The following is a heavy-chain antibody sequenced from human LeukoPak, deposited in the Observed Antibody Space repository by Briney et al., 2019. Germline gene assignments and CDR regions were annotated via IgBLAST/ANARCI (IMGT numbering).Heavy chain of an antibody. Sequence: PGGSLRLSCAASGFTFSCYWMSWVPQAPGKGLEWVANIKQDGSEKYYVDSVKGRFTISRDNAKNSLYLQMNSLRAEDTAVYYCARDPRAGNYCYYGMDVWGQGTTVTVS. V-gene: IGHV3-7*01. D-gene: IGHD1-26*01. CDR2: IKQDGSEK. CDR1: GFTFSCYW. J-gene: IGHJ6*02. CDR3: ARDPRAGNYCYYGMDV.